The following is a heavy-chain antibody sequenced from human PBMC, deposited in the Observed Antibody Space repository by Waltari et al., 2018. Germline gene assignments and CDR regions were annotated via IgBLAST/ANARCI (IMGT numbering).Heavy chain of an antibody. Sequence: QVQLVQSGAEVKKPGASVKVSCKASGYTFTGYYMHWVRQAPGQGLEWMGWINPNRGGTNYAQKFQGRVTMTRDTSISTAYMELSRLRSDDTAVYYCARLPMYSSSPYWYFDLWGRGTLVTVSS. CDR1: GYTFTGYY. J-gene: IGHJ2*01. CDR2: INPNRGGT. D-gene: IGHD6-6*01. V-gene: IGHV1-2*02. CDR3: ARLPMYSSSPYWYFDL.